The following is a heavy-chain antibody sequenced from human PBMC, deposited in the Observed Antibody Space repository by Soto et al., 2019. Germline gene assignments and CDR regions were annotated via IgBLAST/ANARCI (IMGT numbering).Heavy chain of an antibody. Sequence: GGSLRLSCAASGFTFSSYAMSWVRQAPGKGLEWVSAISGSGGSTYYADSVKGRFTISRDNSKNTLYLQMNSLRAEDTAVYYCAKSKYYDILTGYYLDAFDIWGQGTMVTVSS. CDR1: GFTFSSYA. V-gene: IGHV3-23*01. D-gene: IGHD3-9*01. CDR2: ISGSGGST. J-gene: IGHJ3*02. CDR3: AKSKYYDILTGYYLDAFDI.